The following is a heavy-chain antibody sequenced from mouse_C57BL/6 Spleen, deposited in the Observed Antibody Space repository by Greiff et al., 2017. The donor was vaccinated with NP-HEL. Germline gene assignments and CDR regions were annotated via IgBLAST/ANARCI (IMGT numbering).Heavy chain of an antibody. CDR2: IDPSDSYT. CDR1: GYTFTSYW. Sequence: QVQLQQPGAELVMPGASVKLSCKASGYTFTSYWMHWVKQRPGQGLEWIGEIDPSDSYTNYNQKFKGKSTLTVDKSSSTAYMQLSSLTSEDSAVYYCARNGGGYFDVWGTGITVTVSS. J-gene: IGHJ1*03. V-gene: IGHV1-69*01. CDR3: ARNGGGYFDV.